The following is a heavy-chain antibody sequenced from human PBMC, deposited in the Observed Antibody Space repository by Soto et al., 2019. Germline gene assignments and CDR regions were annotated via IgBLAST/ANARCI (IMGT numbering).Heavy chain of an antibody. CDR1: GVSVTNGDYY. J-gene: IGHJ5*02. D-gene: IGHD3-16*01. CDR2: TYYSETT. CDR3: ARQRGGGYWFDP. Sequence: SETLSLTCAVSGVSVTNGDYYWSWMRQSPGKGLEWIGNTYYSETTSYNPSLNSRLSISIDTSRNQFSLQLTSVTAADTAIYYCARQRGGGYWFDPWGQGTLVTV. V-gene: IGHV4-30-4*01.